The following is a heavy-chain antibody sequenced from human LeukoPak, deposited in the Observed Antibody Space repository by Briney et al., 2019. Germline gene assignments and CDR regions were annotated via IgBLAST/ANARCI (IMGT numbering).Heavy chain of an antibody. Sequence: SETLSLTCTVSGGSISSNNYYWGWIRQPPGKGLEWIGYIYYSGSTNYNPSLKSRVTISVDTSKNQFSLKLISVTAADTAVYYCARATLRGIQIDYWAREPWSPSPQ. CDR2: IYYSGST. D-gene: IGHD5-12*01. V-gene: IGHV4-61*05. CDR3: ARATLRGIQIDY. J-gene: IGHJ4*02. CDR1: GGSISSNNYY.